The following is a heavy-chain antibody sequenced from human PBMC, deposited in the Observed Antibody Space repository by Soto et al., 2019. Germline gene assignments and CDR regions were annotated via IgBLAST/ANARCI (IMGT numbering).Heavy chain of an antibody. V-gene: IGHV1-69*12. J-gene: IGHJ6*02. CDR3: AKNAENYYYGMDV. Sequence: QVQLVQSGAEVKKPGSSVKVSCKASGGTFSSYAISWVRQAPGQGLEWMGGIIPIFGTGNHEQKFQGRVTITEDESTGTDYMELSSVRSEDTAVYYGAKNAENYYYGMDVWGQGTTVTVSS. CDR2: IIPIFGTG. CDR1: GGTFSSYA.